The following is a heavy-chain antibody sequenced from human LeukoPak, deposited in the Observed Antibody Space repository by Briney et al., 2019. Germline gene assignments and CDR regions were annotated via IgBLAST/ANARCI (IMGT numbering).Heavy chain of an antibody. Sequence: GGSLRLSCAASGFTFSSYGMHWVRQAPGRGLESLAVISYDGSNKYYADPVKGRFTISRDNSKNTLYLQMNSLRAEDTAVYYCEKDPSTSSVAGKGYWFDPWGQGTLVTVSS. V-gene: IGHV3-30*18. CDR3: EKDPSTSSVAGKGYWFDP. CDR2: ISYDGSNK. CDR1: GFTFSSYG. D-gene: IGHD6-19*01. J-gene: IGHJ5*02.